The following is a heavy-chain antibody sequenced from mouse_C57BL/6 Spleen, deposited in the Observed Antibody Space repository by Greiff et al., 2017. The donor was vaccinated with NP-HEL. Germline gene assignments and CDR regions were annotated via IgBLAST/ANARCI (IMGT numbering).Heavy chain of an antibody. D-gene: IGHD6-5*01. Sequence: QVQLQQPGAELVMPGASVKLSCKASGYTFTSYWMTWVKQRPGQGLEWIGEIDPSDSYTNYNQKFKGKSTLTVDTSASTAYMQLSSLTAEDSAVYYCARGYAPFSYWGQGTLVTVSA. V-gene: IGHV1-69*01. CDR2: IDPSDSYT. CDR3: ARGYAPFSY. CDR1: GYTFTSYW. J-gene: IGHJ3*01.